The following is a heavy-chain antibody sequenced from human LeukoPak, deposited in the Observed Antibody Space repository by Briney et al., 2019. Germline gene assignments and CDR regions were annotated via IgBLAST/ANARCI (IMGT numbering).Heavy chain of an antibody. Sequence: GWSLTLSCAASGFTFSGYGMHWLRQAPDKGLEWVALISSDGSNRIYADSVKGRFSIYRDNSKNTLYLQVSSLRIEDTAVYYCAKDFRVAEELWFGELWNAFDIWGQGIRVAVSS. CDR2: ISSDGSNR. J-gene: IGHJ3*02. CDR3: AKDFRVAEELWFGELWNAFDI. D-gene: IGHD3-10*01. V-gene: IGHV3-30*18. CDR1: GFTFSGYG.